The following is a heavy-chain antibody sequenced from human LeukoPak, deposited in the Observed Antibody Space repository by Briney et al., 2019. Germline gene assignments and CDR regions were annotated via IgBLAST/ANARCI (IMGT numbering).Heavy chain of an antibody. CDR1: GFTFSSYW. CDR2: ISSTGSAI. V-gene: IGHV3-48*04. CDR3: ASFGSTGAPGYDYGDYGVFDI. D-gene: IGHD4-17*01. J-gene: IGHJ3*02. Sequence: PGGSLRLSCAASGFTFSSYWMSWVRQAPGKGLEWISYISSTGSAIYYADSVKGRFIISRDNAKYSVHLQMNNLRAEDTALYYCASFGSTGAPGYDYGDYGVFDIWGQGTMVTVSS.